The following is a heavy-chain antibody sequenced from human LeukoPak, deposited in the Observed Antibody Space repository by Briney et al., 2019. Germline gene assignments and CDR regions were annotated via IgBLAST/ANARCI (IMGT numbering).Heavy chain of an antibody. J-gene: IGHJ4*02. CDR2: ISYDGSNK. CDR1: GFTFSSYG. D-gene: IGHD3-22*01. CDR3: ARVVSPYYYDSSGLGY. V-gene: IGHV3-30*19. Sequence: GGSLRLSCAASGFTFSSYGMHWVRQAPGKGLEWVAVISYDGSNKYYADSVKGRFTISRDNSKNTLYLQMNSLRAEDTAVYYCARVVSPYYYDSSGLGYWGQGTLVTVSS.